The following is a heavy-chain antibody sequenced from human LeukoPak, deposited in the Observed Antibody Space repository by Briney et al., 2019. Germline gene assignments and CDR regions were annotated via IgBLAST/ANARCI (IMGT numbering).Heavy chain of an antibody. CDR1: GFTFSSYA. D-gene: IGHD2-8*01. Sequence: PGGSLRLSCAASGFTFSSYAMNWVRQAPGKGLEWVSTISGSGDNTYYADSVKGRFTISRDNSKNMLNLQMNSLRAEDTAVYYCAKDLLVYCNNGVCSIDYWGQGTLVTVSS. J-gene: IGHJ4*02. CDR3: AKDLLVYCNNGVCSIDY. V-gene: IGHV3-23*01. CDR2: ISGSGDNT.